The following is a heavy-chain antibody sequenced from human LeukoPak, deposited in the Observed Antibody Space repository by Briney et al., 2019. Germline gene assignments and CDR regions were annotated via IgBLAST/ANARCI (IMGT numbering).Heavy chain of an antibody. Sequence: ASVKVSCKASGGTFSSYAISWVRQAPGQGLEWMGWINPNSGGTNYAQKFQGRVTMTRDTSISTAYMELSRLRSDDTAVYYCALSEGDAFDIWGQGTMVTVSS. V-gene: IGHV1-2*02. CDR2: INPNSGGT. CDR1: GGTFSSYA. J-gene: IGHJ3*02. CDR3: ALSEGDAFDI.